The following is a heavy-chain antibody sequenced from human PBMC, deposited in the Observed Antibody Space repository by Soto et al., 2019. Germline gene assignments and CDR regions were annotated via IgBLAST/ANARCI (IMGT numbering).Heavy chain of an antibody. V-gene: IGHV1-46*01. CDR2: INPSGGST. Sequence: ASVKVSCKASGYTFTSYYMHWVRQAPGQGLEWMGIINPSGGSTSYAQKLQGRVTMTTDTSTSTAYMELRSLRSDDTAVYYCARQWELLRTDFDYWGQGTLVTVSS. CDR3: ARQWELLRTDFDY. CDR1: GYTFTSYY. J-gene: IGHJ4*02. D-gene: IGHD1-26*01.